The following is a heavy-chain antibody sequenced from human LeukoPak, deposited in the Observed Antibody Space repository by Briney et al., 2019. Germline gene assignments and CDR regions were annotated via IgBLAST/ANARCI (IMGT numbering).Heavy chain of an antibody. CDR2: IIPIFGTA. CDR3: ARGRDDILTGYYDIWSGYMDV. D-gene: IGHD3-9*01. J-gene: IGHJ6*03. V-gene: IGHV1-69*05. CDR1: GGTFSSYA. Sequence: ASVKVSCKASGGTFSSYAISWVRQAPGQGLEWMGGIIPIFGTANYAQKFQGRVTITTDESTSTAYMELSSLRSEDTAVYYCARGRDDILTGYYDIWSGYMDVWGKGTTVTVSS.